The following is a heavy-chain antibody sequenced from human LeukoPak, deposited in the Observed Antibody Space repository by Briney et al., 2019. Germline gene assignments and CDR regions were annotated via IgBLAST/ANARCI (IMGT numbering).Heavy chain of an antibody. CDR3: ARVTMVRGVMAWFDP. D-gene: IGHD3-10*01. CDR1: GYTFTGYY. CDR2: INPNSGGT. Sequence: ASVKVSCKASGYTFTGYYMHWVRQAPGQGLEWMGWINPNSGGTNYAQKFQGRVTMTRDTSISTVYMELSRLRSDDTAVYYCARVTMVRGVMAWFDPWGQGTLVTVSS. V-gene: IGHV1-2*02. J-gene: IGHJ5*02.